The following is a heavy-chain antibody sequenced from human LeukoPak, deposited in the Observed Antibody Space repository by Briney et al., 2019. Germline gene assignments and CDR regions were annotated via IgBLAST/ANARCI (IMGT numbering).Heavy chain of an antibody. CDR1: GFTFNTYA. J-gene: IGHJ4*02. CDR2: VSGSGGNT. CDR3: ARDLGTYYYGSGSYYNGGDFDY. V-gene: IGHV3-23*01. D-gene: IGHD3-10*01. Sequence: GGSLRLSCAASGFTFNTYAMSWVRQAPGKGLEWVSGVSGSGGNTYYADSVKGRFTISRDNSKNTLYLQMNSLRAEDTAVYYCARDLGTYYYGSGSYYNGGDFDYWGQGTLVTVSS.